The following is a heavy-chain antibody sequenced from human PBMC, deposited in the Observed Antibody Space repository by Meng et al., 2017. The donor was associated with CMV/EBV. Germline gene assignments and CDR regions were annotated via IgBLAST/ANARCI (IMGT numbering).Heavy chain of an antibody. Sequence: FCNASGYTFTSYDINWVRQATGQGLEWMGWMNTNSGNTGYAQKFQGRVTMTRNTSISTAYMELSRLRSDDTAVYYCARGDGYKDLDYWGQGTLVTVSS. D-gene: IGHD5-24*01. CDR3: ARGDGYKDLDY. V-gene: IGHV1-8*01. CDR2: MNTNSGNT. CDR1: GYTFTSYD. J-gene: IGHJ4*02.